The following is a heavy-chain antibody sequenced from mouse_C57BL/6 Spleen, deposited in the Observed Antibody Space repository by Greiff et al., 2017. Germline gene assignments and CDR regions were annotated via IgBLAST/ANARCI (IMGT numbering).Heavy chain of an antibody. CDR3: ARRGLYYYGSSDGDY. D-gene: IGHD1-1*01. CDR1: GYAFTNYL. V-gene: IGHV1-54*01. J-gene: IGHJ2*01. Sequence: VQLQQSGAELVRPGTSVKVSCKASGYAFTNYLIEWVKQRPGQGLEWIGVINPGSGGTNYNEKFKGKATLTADKSSSTAYMQLSSLTSEDSAVYFCARRGLYYYGSSDGDYCGQGTTLTVSS. CDR2: INPGSGGT.